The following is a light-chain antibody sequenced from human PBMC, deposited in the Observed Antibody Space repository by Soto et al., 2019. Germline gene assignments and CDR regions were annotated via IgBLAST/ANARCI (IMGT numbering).Light chain of an antibody. CDR2: DTS. J-gene: IGKJ4*01. CDR1: PSVRSY. Sequence: EIVLTQSPATLSLSPGERATLSCRASPSVRSYLVWYQQKPGQAPRLLIYDTSNRATGIPARFSGSGSGTDFTLTISSLAPEDFAVYYCQQRSTWPPNFGGGTKVEIK. CDR3: QQRSTWPPN. V-gene: IGKV3-11*01.